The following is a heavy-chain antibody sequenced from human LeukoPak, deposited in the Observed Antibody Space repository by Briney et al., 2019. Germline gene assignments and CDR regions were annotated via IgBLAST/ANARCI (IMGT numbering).Heavy chain of an antibody. V-gene: IGHV4-34*01. CDR3: AREGPYSSGWYDSSWFDP. D-gene: IGHD6-19*01. CDR1: GGSFSGYY. CDR2: INHSGST. J-gene: IGHJ5*02. Sequence: SETLSLTCAVYGGSFSGYYWSWIRQPPGKGLEWIGEINHSGSTNYNPSLKSRVTISVDTSKNQFSLKLSSVTAADTAVYYCAREGPYSSGWYDSSWFDPWGQGTLVTVSS.